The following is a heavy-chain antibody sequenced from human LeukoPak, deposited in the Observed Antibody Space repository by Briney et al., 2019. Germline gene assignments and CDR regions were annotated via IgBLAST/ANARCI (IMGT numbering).Heavy chain of an antibody. CDR3: ARDSGSLPPYFDS. CDR1: GFTFSSYA. J-gene: IGHJ4*02. CDR2: ISYDGSNK. V-gene: IGHV3-30-3*01. D-gene: IGHD1-26*01. Sequence: PGRSLRLSCAASGFTFSSYAMHWVRQAPGKGLEWVAVISYDGSNKYYADSVKGRFTISRDNSKNTLYLQMNSLRAEDTAVYYCARDSGSLPPYFDSWGQGTLVTVSS.